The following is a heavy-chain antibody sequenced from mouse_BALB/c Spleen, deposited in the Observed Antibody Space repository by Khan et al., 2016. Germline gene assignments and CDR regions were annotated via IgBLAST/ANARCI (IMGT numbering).Heavy chain of an antibody. J-gene: IGHJ2*01. CDR1: GYSITSDYA. D-gene: IGHD2-4*01. V-gene: IGHV3-2*02. CDR2: ISYSGST. CDR3: ARYDYDRGYFDY. Sequence: VQLVESGPGLVKPSQSLSLTCTVTGYSITSDYAWNWIRQFPGNKLEWMGYISYSGSTSYNPSLKSRISITRDTSKNQFFLQLNSVATEDTATXYCARYDYDRGYFDYWGQGTTLTVSS.